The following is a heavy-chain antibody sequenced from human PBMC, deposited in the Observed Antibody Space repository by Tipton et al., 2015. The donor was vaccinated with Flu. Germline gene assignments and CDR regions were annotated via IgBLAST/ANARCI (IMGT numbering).Heavy chain of an antibody. CDR2: INSDGSST. Sequence: SLRLSCAASGFTFSGYWMHWVRQAPGKGLVWVSRINSDGSSTSYADSVKGRFTISRDNAKNTLDLQMNSLRVEDTAVYYCARDMGSVTTVVMPDGDWGQGTLVTVSS. D-gene: IGHD4-23*01. CDR1: GFTFSGYW. J-gene: IGHJ4*02. V-gene: IGHV3-74*01. CDR3: ARDMGSVTTVVMPDGD.